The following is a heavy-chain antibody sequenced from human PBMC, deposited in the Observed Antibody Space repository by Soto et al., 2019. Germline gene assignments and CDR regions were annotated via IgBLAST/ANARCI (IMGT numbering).Heavy chain of an antibody. J-gene: IGHJ4*02. Sequence: QLQLQESGSGLVKPSQTLSLTCAVSGGSISSGGYSWSWIRQPPGKGLEWIGYIYHSGSTYYNPPLKRRVTISGDRSKHQFSLKLSSVTAADTAVYYCARENNVLPGGYFDYWGQGTLVTVSS. D-gene: IGHD3-10*01. V-gene: IGHV4-30-2*01. CDR1: GGSISSGGYS. CDR2: IYHSGST. CDR3: ARENNVLPGGYFDY.